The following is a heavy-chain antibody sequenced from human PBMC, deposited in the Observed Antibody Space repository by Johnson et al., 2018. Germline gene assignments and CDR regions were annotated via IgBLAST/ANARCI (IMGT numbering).Heavy chain of an antibody. D-gene: IGHD3-10*01. J-gene: IGHJ1*01. Sequence: QVQLVQSGGRVVQPGRSLRLSCSASGFTFSSYAMHWVRQAPGKGLEWVAVISDDGSNKFYAESLKGRFTISRDNSKYTVYLQMHSLKAEDTAVFYCARAQGGAYLAEYLRHWGQGILGTVSS. CDR2: ISDDGSNK. V-gene: IGHV3-30-3*01. CDR1: GFTFSSYA. CDR3: ARAQGGAYLAEYLRH.